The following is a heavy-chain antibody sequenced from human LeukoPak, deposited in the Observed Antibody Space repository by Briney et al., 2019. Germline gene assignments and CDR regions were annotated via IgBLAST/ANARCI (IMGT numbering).Heavy chain of an antibody. CDR1: GGSISSGGYF. V-gene: IGHV4-39*07. Sequence: SETLSLTCTVSGGSISSGGYFWSWIRQPPGKGLEWIGELTESGRTSYNPSLKSRVTIAEDTSKNQFSLKLSSVTAADTAVYYCARWSLRGCSGSPCFDYWGQGTLVTVSS. D-gene: IGHD2-15*01. CDR2: LTESGRT. CDR3: ARWSLRGCSGSPCFDY. J-gene: IGHJ4*02.